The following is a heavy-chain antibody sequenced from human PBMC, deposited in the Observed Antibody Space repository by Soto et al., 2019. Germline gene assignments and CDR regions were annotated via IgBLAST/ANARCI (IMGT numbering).Heavy chain of an antibody. CDR3: ARDRFNSSSWYGFDY. Sequence: LSLTCTVSGGSISSYYWSWIRQPPGKGLEWIGYIYYSGSTNYNPSLKSRVTISVDTSKNQFSLKLSSVTAADTAVYYCARDRFNSSSWYGFDYWGQGTLVTVSS. D-gene: IGHD6-13*01. CDR2: IYYSGST. J-gene: IGHJ4*02. CDR1: GGSISSYY. V-gene: IGHV4-59*01.